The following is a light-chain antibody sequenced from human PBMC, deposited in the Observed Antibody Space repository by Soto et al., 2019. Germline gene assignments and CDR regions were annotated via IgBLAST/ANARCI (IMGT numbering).Light chain of an antibody. CDR1: SSDVGSYNL. CDR2: EGS. Sequence: QSALTQPASVSGSPGQSITISCTGTSSDVGSYNLVSWYQQHPGKAPKLMIYEGSKRPSGVSNRFSGYKSGNTASLTISGLQDEDEADYYCCSYAGSSTVVFGGGTKLTVL. J-gene: IGLJ2*01. CDR3: CSYAGSSTVV. V-gene: IGLV2-23*01.